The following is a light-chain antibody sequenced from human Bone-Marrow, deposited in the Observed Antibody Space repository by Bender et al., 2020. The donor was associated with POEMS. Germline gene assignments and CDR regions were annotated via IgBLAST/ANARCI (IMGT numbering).Light chain of an antibody. Sequence: QSALTQPASVSGSPGQSITISCTGTTSDVGGYSHVSWYQHHPGKAPKLMIYGLTSPPSGVSSRLSGPKSPHTAPLNISAPHAEHDAHYLCSLYTRRNTLLFGGGPTLPVL. V-gene: IGLV2-14*03. J-gene: IGLJ2*01. CDR2: GLT. CDR3: SLYTRRNTLL. CDR1: TSDVGGYSH.